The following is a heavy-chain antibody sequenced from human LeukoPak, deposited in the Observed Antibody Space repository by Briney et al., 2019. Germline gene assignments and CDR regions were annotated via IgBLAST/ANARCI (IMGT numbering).Heavy chain of an antibody. CDR3: ARESVATYYDILTGYSESKGLDY. Sequence: ASVKVSRKASGYTFTSYYMHWVRQAPGQGLEWMGWISAYNGNKNYAQKLQGRVTMTTDTSTSTAYMELRSLRSDDTAVYYCARESVATYYDILTGYSESKGLDYWGQGTLVTVSS. J-gene: IGHJ4*02. D-gene: IGHD3-9*01. CDR2: ISAYNGNK. CDR1: GYTFTSYY. V-gene: IGHV1-18*04.